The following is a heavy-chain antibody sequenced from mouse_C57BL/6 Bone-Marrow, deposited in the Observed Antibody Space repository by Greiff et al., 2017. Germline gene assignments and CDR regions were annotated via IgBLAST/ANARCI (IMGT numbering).Heavy chain of an antibody. J-gene: IGHJ4*01. Sequence: EVKLMESGGGLVQPKGSLKLSCAASGFSFNTYAMNWVRQAPGKGLEWVARIRSKSNNYATYYADSVKDRFTISRDDSESMLYLQMNNLKTEDTAMYYCVRQEVYYGNYYYAMDYWGQGTSVTVSS. CDR3: VRQEVYYGNYYYAMDY. CDR1: GFSFNTYA. V-gene: IGHV10-1*01. D-gene: IGHD2-1*01. CDR2: IRSKSNNYAT.